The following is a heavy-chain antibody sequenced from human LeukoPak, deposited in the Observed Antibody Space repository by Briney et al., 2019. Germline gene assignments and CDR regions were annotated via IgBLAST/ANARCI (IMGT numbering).Heavy chain of an antibody. CDR2: INSDGSET. CDR1: GFTFSNCY. J-gene: IGHJ4*02. D-gene: IGHD3-22*01. V-gene: IGHV3-74*01. Sequence: GGSLRLSCAASGFTFSNCYMYWVRQTPRKGLVWISRINSDGSETAYADAVKGRFTISRDNAKNTLYLQMNTLVAEDAAVYYCAREGYYYDSSGYSHWGQGTLVTVSS. CDR3: AREGYYYDSSGYSH.